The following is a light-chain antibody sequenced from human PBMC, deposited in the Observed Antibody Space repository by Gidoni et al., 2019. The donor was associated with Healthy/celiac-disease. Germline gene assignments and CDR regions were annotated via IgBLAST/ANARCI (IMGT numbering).Light chain of an antibody. CDR1: QSVSSY. J-gene: IGKJ3*01. CDR2: DAS. Sequence: ELVLTPSPATLSLSPGERATLSCRASQSVSSYLAWYQQKPGQAPKLLIYDASNRATGIPARFSGSGSGTDFTLTISSLEPEDFAVYYCQQRSNWKGVTFGPXTKVDIK. CDR3: QQRSNWKGVT. V-gene: IGKV3-11*01.